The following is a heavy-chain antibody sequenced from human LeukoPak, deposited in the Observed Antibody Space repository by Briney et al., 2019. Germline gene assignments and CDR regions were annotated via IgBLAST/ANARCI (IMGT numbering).Heavy chain of an antibody. CDR3: ATSGYLYFDY. CDR1: GFTVTNTY. CDR2: IYNDGKT. Sequence: EGSLRLSCAASGFTVTNTYMSWVRQAPGKGLEWVSIIYNDGKTYFADSVKGRFTISRDSSKNTLYLQMNSLRPEDTALYYCATSGYLYFDYWGQGTLVTVSS. V-gene: IGHV3-66*01. J-gene: IGHJ4*02. D-gene: IGHD3-22*01.